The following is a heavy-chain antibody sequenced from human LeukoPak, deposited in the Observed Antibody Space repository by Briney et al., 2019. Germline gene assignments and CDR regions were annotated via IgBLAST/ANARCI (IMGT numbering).Heavy chain of an antibody. D-gene: IGHD5-12*01. CDR3: AKEVLDVDIVAFDY. Sequence: GRSLRLSCAASGFTFSSYAMHWVRQAPGKGLEWVAVISYDGSNKYYADSVKGRFTISRDNSKNTLYLQMNSLRAEDTAVYYCAKEVLDVDIVAFDYWGQGTLVTVSS. CDR1: GFTFSSYA. J-gene: IGHJ4*02. CDR2: ISYDGSNK. V-gene: IGHV3-30*04.